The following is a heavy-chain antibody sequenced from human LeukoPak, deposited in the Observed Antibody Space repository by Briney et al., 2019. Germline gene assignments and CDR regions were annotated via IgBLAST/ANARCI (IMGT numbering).Heavy chain of an antibody. CDR3: ARGSRAFDI. CDR2: IDPSDSYT. D-gene: IGHD3-10*01. J-gene: IGHJ3*02. Sequence: GESLKISCKGSGYTFTTYWITWVRQMPGKGLECLGTIDPSDSYTNYSPSFQGHVTISAGKSTSTAYLQWSSLKASDTAMYYCARGSRAFDIWGQGTMVTVSS. CDR1: GYTFTTYW. V-gene: IGHV5-10-1*01.